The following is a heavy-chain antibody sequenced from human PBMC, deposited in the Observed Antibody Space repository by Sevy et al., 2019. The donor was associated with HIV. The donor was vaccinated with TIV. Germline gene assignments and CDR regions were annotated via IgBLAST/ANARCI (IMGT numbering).Heavy chain of an antibody. CDR3: ARDRVYGGNSLYYYYYGMDV. D-gene: IGHD4-17*01. CDR1: GFTFSSYE. Sequence: GGYLRLSCAASGFTFSSYEMNWVRQAPGKGLEWVSYISSSGSTIYYADSVKGRFTISRDNAKNSLYLQMNSLRAEDTAVYYCARDRVYGGNSLYYYYYGMDVWGQGTTVTVSS. V-gene: IGHV3-48*03. CDR2: ISSSGSTI. J-gene: IGHJ6*02.